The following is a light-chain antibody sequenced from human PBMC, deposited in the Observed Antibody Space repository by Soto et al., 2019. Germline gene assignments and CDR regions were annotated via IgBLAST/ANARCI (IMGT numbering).Light chain of an antibody. J-gene: IGKJ2*01. CDR3: QQYNSYSYT. CDR2: KAS. Sequence: DIQMTQSPTTLSASVGDRVTITCRASQSISIYLAWYQQKPGKAPKLLIYKASSLESGVPSMFSGSASGTEFTLTISSLQPDDFATYYLQQYNSYSYTFGKGTKLESK. V-gene: IGKV1-5*03. CDR1: QSISIY.